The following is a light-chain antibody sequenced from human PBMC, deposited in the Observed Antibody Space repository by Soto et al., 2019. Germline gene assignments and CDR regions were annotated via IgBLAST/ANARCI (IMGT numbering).Light chain of an antibody. J-gene: IGKJ1*01. CDR2: STS. V-gene: IGKV1-39*01. Sequence: DIQMTQSPSSLSASVGDIVTIACLASQTVSKVVNWYQQKPGKVPALLIYSTSTLYSGVPSRFSGSGSGTEFTLTIYGLQPEDFATYYCQQTYTLPRTFAEGTKVDI. CDR3: QQTYTLPRT. CDR1: QTVSKV.